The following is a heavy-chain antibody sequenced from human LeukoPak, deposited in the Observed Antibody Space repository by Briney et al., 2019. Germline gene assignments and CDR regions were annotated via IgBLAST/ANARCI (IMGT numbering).Heavy chain of an antibody. CDR1: GGSTSSGDYY. CDR2: MNNRGTS. Sequence: PSETLSLTCTVSGGSTSSGDYYWNWIRQHPGKGLEGIGYMNNRGTSNYNPSLRSRVTISVDTSNNQFSLRLSPVTAADTAVYYCTRIPTHYYGSGSYYGYFDSWGQGTLVTVSS. D-gene: IGHD3-10*01. CDR3: TRIPTHYYGSGSYYGYFDS. J-gene: IGHJ4*02. V-gene: IGHV4-31*03.